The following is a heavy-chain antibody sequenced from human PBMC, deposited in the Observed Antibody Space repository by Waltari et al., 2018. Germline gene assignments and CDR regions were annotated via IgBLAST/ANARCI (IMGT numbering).Heavy chain of an antibody. J-gene: IGHJ6*02. D-gene: IGHD1-1*01. CDR3: AGHVRTQRPRLDV. CDR1: GGSFSGYY. V-gene: IGHV4-34*12. CDR2: IVHSGST. Sequence: QVQLQQWGAGLLKPSETLSLTCAVYGGSFSGYYWSWIRQPPGKGRDWIGEIVHSGSTNATPSLMSRVTISVDTSKNQFSLKLSSSTAADTAVYYYAGHVRTQRPRLDVWGQGTTVTVSS.